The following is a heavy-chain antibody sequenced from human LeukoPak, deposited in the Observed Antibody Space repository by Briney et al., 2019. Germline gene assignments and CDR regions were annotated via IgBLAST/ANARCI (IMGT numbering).Heavy chain of an antibody. J-gene: IGHJ4*02. CDR1: GGSFSGYY. CDR3: ARSTGSTMFIDY. Sequence: PSETLSLTCAVYGGSFSGYYWSWIRQPPGKGLEWIGEINHSGSTNYNPSLKSRVTISVDTSKNQFSLKLSSVTAADTAVYCCARSTGSTMFIDYWGQGTLVTVSS. D-gene: IGHD3-10*02. V-gene: IGHV4-34*01. CDR2: INHSGST.